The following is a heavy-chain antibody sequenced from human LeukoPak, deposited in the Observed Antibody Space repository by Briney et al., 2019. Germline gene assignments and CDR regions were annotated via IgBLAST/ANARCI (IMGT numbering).Heavy chain of an antibody. V-gene: IGHV1-18*01. CDR2: ITTYTGDT. CDR1: GYSFINYG. J-gene: IGHJ6*02. CDR3: AREAEIVSYYGMDV. D-gene: IGHD2-21*01. Sequence: ASVKVSCKASGYSFINYGINWVRQAPGQGLEWMGWITTYTGDTNYAQKFQGRVTMTTDASTSTVYMELRSLRSDDTAVYYCAREAEIVSYYGMDVWGQGTTVTVSS.